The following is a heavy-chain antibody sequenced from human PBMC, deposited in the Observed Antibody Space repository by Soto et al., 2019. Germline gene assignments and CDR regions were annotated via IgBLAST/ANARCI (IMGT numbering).Heavy chain of an antibody. CDR3: ARLKDCSSTSCYVSYYYYGMDV. D-gene: IGHD2-2*01. J-gene: IGHJ6*02. CDR2: ISSSSSYI. V-gene: IGHV3-21*01. CDR1: GFTFSSYS. Sequence: GGSLRLSCAASGFTFSSYSMNWVRQAPGKGLEWVSSISSSSSYIYYADSVKGRFTISRDNAKNSLYLQMNSLRAEDTAVYYCARLKDCSSTSCYVSYYYYGMDVWGQGTTVTVSS.